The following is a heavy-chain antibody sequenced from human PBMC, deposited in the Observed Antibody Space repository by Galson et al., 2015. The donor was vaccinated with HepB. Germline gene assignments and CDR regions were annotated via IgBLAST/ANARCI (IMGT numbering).Heavy chain of an antibody. CDR3: ARDMGNYGSGSYPDY. Sequence: SLRLSCAASGFTFDDYGMSWVRQAPGKGLEWVSGINWNGGSTGYADSVKGRFTISRDNAKNSLYLQMNSLRAEDTALYHCARDMGNYGSGSYPDYWGQGTLVTVSS. V-gene: IGHV3-20*01. CDR2: INWNGGST. D-gene: IGHD3-10*01. J-gene: IGHJ4*02. CDR1: GFTFDDYG.